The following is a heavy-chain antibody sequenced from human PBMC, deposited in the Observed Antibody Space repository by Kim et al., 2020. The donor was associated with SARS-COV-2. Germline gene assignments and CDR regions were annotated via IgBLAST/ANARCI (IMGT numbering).Heavy chain of an antibody. CDR3: TTGETSWNFHFDY. V-gene: IGHV3-15*01. CDR1: GFTFSNAW. J-gene: IGHJ4*02. D-gene: IGHD1-7*01. Sequence: GGSLRLSCAASGFTFSNAWMSWVRQAPGKGLEWVGRIKSKTDGGTTDYAAPVKGRFTISRDDSKNTLYLQMNSLKTEDTAVYYCTTGETSWNFHFDYWGQGTLVTVSS. CDR2: IKSKTDGGTT.